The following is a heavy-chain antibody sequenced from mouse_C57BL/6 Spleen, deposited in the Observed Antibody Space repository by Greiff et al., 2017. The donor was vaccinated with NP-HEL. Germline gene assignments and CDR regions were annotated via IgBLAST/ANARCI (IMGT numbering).Heavy chain of an antibody. J-gene: IGHJ2*01. CDR1: GYAFSSSW. Sequence: VQLQQSGPELVKPGASVKISCKASGYAFSSSWMNWVKQRPGKGLEWIGRIYPGDGDTNYNGKFKGKATLTADKSSSTAYMQLSSLTSEDSAVYFCARSGIYYYGTLDDWGQGTTLTVSS. D-gene: IGHD1-1*01. CDR2: IYPGDGDT. V-gene: IGHV1-82*01. CDR3: ARSGIYYYGTLDD.